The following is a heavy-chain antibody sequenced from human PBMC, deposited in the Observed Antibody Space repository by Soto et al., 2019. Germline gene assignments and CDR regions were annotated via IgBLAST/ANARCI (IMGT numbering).Heavy chain of an antibody. V-gene: IGHV4-34*01. CDR1: GGSFSGYY. Sequence: PSETLSLTCAVYGGSFSGYYWSWIRQPPGKGLEWIGEINHSGSTNYNPSLKSRVTISVDTSKNQFSLKLSSVTAADTAVYYCARGRSDWLLYPDDWGQGTLVPVSS. J-gene: IGHJ4*02. CDR3: ARGRSDWLLYPDD. CDR2: INHSGST. D-gene: IGHD3-3*01.